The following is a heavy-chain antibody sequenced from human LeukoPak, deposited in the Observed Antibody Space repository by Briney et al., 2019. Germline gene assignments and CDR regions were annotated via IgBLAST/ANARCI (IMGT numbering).Heavy chain of an antibody. CDR2: IYHSGTT. D-gene: IGHD3-22*01. Sequence: SETLSLTCTVSDYSINSGYFWGWIRQPPGKGLEWFGTIYHSGTTSYNPSLKSRVTISVDTSKNQFSLKLSSVTAADTAVYYCATQGSSGYYYYYYMDVWGKGTTVTVSS. V-gene: IGHV4-38-2*02. CDR3: ATQGSSGYYYYYYMDV. CDR1: DYSINSGYF. J-gene: IGHJ6*03.